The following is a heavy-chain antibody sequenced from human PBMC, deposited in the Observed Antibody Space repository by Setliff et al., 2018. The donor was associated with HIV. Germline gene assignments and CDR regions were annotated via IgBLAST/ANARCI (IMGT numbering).Heavy chain of an antibody. J-gene: IGHJ4*02. V-gene: IGHV4-34*01. D-gene: IGHD5-12*01. CDR2: IDHSGGP. Sequence: PSETLSLTCAVYGSSFNNYYWSWIRQSPGKGLEWIGEIDHSGGPNYKSSLKSRVTITIDTSKNQFSLKVTSVTAADTAIYYCARGPVSGYDRGWVDSWGQGTQVTVSS. CDR3: ARGPVSGYDRGWVDS. CDR1: GSSFNNYY.